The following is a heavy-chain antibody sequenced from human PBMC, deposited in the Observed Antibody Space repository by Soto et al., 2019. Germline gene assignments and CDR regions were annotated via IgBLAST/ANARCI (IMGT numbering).Heavy chain of an antibody. CDR3: ARDPSHWFDP. CDR2: IYYSGST. J-gene: IGHJ5*02. Sequence: SETLSLTCTVSGGSISSGGYYWSWIRQHPGKGLEWIGYIYYSGSTYYNPSLRGRVTISFDRSKNHVSLRLDSVTAADTAIYYCARDPSHWFDPWGQGALVTVSS. V-gene: IGHV4-31*03. CDR1: GGSISSGGYY.